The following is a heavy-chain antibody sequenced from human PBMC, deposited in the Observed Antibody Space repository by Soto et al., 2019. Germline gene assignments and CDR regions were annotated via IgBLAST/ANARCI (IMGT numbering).Heavy chain of an antibody. V-gene: IGHV1-2*02. CDR1: GYSFTGYY. J-gene: IGHJ4*02. CDR2: ISPNSGGT. D-gene: IGHD1-26*01. Sequence: QVQLVQSGAEVKKSGASVKISCKASGYSFTGYYIHWVRQAPGQGFEWMGEISPNSGGTKYAQKLQGRVTMTRDTSITTVYMDLSNLSPDDTAVYYCGKGRSGDVGVFYWGQGTLVTV. CDR3: GKGRSGDVGVFY.